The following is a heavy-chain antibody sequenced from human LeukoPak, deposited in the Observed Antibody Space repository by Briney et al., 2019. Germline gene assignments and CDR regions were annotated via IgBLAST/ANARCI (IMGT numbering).Heavy chain of an antibody. D-gene: IGHD2-15*01. V-gene: IGHV3-30-3*01. J-gene: IGHJ4*02. CDR3: ARVRRYCSGGSCYYFDY. CDR1: GFTFSSYA. Sequence: GGSLRLSCAASGFTFSSYAMHWVRQAPGKGLEWVAVISYDGSNTYYADSVKGRFTISRDNSKNTLYLQMNSLRAEDTAVYYCARVRRYCSGGSCYYFDYWGQGTLVTVSS. CDR2: ISYDGSNT.